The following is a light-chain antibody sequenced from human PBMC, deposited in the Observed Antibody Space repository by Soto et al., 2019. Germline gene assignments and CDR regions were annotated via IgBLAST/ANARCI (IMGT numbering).Light chain of an antibody. J-gene: IGKJ1*01. Sequence: EIVLTQSPATLSLSPGERATLSCRASQSISKFLAWYQQKPGQAPSLFIYGASNRATGIPARFSGSGSGTDFTLTISSLEPEDFAVYFCHQYGSSPSTFGQGTKVDIK. CDR3: HQYGSSPST. V-gene: IGKV3-11*01. CDR1: QSISKF. CDR2: GAS.